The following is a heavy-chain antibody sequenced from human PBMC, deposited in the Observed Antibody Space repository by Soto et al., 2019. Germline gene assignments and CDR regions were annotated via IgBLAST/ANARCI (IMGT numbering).Heavy chain of an antibody. CDR1: GGSISSGDYY. J-gene: IGHJ3*02. D-gene: IGHD3-22*01. CDR2: IYYSGST. CDR3: ARWYYYDSMDAFDI. V-gene: IGHV4-30-4*01. Sequence: SETLSLTCTVSGGSISSGDYYWSWIRQPPGKGLEWIGYIYYSGSTYYNPSLKSRVTISVDTSKNQFSLKVSSVTAADTAVYYCARWYYYDSMDAFDIWGQGTMVTVSS.